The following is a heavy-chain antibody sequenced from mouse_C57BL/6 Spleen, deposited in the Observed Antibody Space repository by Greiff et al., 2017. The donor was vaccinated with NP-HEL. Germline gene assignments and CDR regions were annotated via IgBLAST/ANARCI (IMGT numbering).Heavy chain of an antibody. CDR3: ARGIYYGSSYDY. CDR2: IYPGSGST. D-gene: IGHD1-1*01. Sequence: QVQLQQPGAELVKPGASVKMSCKASGYTFTSYWITWVKQRPGQGLEWIGDIYPGSGSTNYNEKFKSKATLTVYTSSSTAYMQLSSLTSDDSAVYYCARGIYYGSSYDYWGQGTTLTVSS. CDR1: GYTFTSYW. J-gene: IGHJ2*01. V-gene: IGHV1-55*01.